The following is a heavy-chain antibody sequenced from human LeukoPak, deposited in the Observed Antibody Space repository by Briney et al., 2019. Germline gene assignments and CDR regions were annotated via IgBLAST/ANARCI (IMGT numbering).Heavy chain of an antibody. V-gene: IGHV3-33*06. CDR3: AKDPSGRWSGSYVDY. CDR1: GFTFSSYG. J-gene: IGHJ4*02. CDR2: IWYDGSNK. D-gene: IGHD1-26*01. Sequence: GGSLRLSCAASGFTFSSYGMHWVRQAPGKGLEWVAVIWYDGSNKYYADSVKGRFTISRDNSKNTLYLQMNSLRAEDTAVYYCAKDPSGRWSGSYVDYWGQGTLVTVST.